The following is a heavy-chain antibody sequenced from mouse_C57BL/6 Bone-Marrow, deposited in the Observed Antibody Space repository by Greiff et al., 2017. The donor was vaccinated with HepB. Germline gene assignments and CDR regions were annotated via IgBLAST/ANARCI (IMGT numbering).Heavy chain of an antibody. CDR2: IRLKSDNYAT. D-gene: IGHD1-1*01. V-gene: IGHV6-3*01. Sequence: EVKLVESGGGLVQPGGSMKLSCVASGFTFSNYWMNWVRQSPEKGLEWVAQIRLKSDNYATHYAESVKGRFTISRDDSNSSFYLQMNNLRAEDTGIYYCTGPSFITTVVASYYYAMDYWGQGTSVTVSS. CDR1: GFTFSNYW. J-gene: IGHJ4*01. CDR3: TGPSFITTVVASYYYAMDY.